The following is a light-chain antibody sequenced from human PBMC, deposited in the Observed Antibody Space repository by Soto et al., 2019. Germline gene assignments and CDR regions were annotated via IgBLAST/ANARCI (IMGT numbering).Light chain of an antibody. J-gene: IGKJ4*01. CDR3: QQYNNWPLT. V-gene: IGKV3-15*01. CDR2: GAS. Sequence: EIVMTQSPATLSVSPGERATLSCRASQSVSTYLAWYQHKFGQAPRLLIHGASTRATGIPARFSGSGSGTEFTLTISSLQSEDFAVYYCQQYNNWPLTFGGGTKVEIK. CDR1: QSVSTY.